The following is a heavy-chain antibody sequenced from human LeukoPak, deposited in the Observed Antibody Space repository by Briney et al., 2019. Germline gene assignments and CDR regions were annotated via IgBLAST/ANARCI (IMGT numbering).Heavy chain of an antibody. V-gene: IGHV3-30*04. J-gene: IGHJ4*02. CDR1: GFTFSSFA. CDR2: ISYDGSNE. D-gene: IGHD6-25*01. CDR3: ARENAPGAAVANIDY. Sequence: GGSLRLSCAVSGFTFSSFAMYWVRQAPGKGLEWVAVISYDGSNEHHTDSVKGRFTISRDNSKNTLYLQRNSLRREDTAVYYCARENAPGAAVANIDYWGQGTLVTVSS.